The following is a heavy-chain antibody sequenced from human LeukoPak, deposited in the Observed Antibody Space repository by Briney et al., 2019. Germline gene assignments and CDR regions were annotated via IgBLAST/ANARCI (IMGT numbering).Heavy chain of an antibody. CDR1: GFAVSTKF. V-gene: IGHV3-53*01. CDR3: AKDEAAARGGLDY. J-gene: IGHJ4*02. Sequence: PGGSLRLSCAASGFAVSTKFMTWVRQPPAKGLEWVSVIYTGGLTYYADSVKGRFTISRDNSKNTLYLQMNNLKADDTAVYYCAKDEAAARGGLDYWGQGTLVIVSS. CDR2: IYTGGLT. D-gene: IGHD6-13*01.